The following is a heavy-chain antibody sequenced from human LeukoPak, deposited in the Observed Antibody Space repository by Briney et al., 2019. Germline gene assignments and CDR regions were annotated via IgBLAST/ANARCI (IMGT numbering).Heavy chain of an antibody. D-gene: IGHD2-2*02. CDR1: GGSISSSSYY. V-gene: IGHV4-39*01. Sequence: PSETLSLTCTVSGGSISSSSYYWGWIRQPPGKGLEWIGSIYYSGSTYYNPSLKSRVTISVDTSKNQFSLKLSSVTAADTAVYYCARRSYLGYCSSTSCYTRDYWGQGTLVTVSS. CDR2: IYYSGST. CDR3: ARRSYLGYCSSTSCYTRDY. J-gene: IGHJ4*02.